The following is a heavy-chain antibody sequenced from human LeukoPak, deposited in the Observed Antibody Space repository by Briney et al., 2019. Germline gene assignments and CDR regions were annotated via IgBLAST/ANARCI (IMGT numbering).Heavy chain of an antibody. V-gene: IGHV1-24*01. D-gene: IGHD3-10*01. Sequence: ASVKVSCKTSGYTFTSYYIQWVRQAPGQGLEWVGGFDPEDGEKVYARKFQGRVILTEDSSADTADMELRGLRSEDTAVYYCTTRPIRFGEISVWGQGTLVTVSS. CDR3: TTRPIRFGEISV. CDR1: GYTFTSYY. CDR2: FDPEDGEK. J-gene: IGHJ4*02.